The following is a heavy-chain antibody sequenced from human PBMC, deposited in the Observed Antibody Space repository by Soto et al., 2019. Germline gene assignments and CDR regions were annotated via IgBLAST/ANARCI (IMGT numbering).Heavy chain of an antibody. J-gene: IGHJ3*02. Sequence: QVQLVQSGAEVKKPGASVKVSCKASGYTFTGYHMHWVRQAPGQGLEWMGWINPNTGGTNYAQKFQGRVTMTRDTSISTAYMELSRLRSDDTAMYYCSPIKQLVDAFDIWGQGTMVTVSS. CDR3: SPIKQLVDAFDI. D-gene: IGHD1-1*01. CDR2: INPNTGGT. CDR1: GYTFTGYH. V-gene: IGHV1-2*02.